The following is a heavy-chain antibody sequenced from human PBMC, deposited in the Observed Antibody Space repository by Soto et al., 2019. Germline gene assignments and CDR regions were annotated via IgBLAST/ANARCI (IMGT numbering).Heavy chain of an antibody. V-gene: IGHV4-30-2*01. CDR2: IYHSGST. J-gene: IGHJ4*02. D-gene: IGHD1-7*01. CDR1: GGSIISCGYS. Sequence: SETLSLTCAVSGGSIISCGYSWSWIRQPPGKGLEWIGYIYHSGSTYYNPSLKSRVTISVDRSKNQFSLKLSSVTAADTAVYYCARAGGNYPYYFDYWGQGTLVTVSS. CDR3: ARAGGNYPYYFDY.